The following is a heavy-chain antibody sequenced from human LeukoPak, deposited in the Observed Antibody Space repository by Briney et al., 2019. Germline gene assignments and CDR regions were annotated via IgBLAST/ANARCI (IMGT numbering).Heavy chain of an antibody. Sequence: SWVRQPPGKGLEWIGYIYYSGSTYYNPSLKSRVTISVDTSKNQFSLKLSSVTAADTAVYYCARSLGDFWSGSPNFDYWGQGTLVTVSS. D-gene: IGHD3-3*01. J-gene: IGHJ4*02. V-gene: IGHV4-30-4*08. CDR2: IYYSGST. CDR3: ARSLGDFWSGSPNFDY.